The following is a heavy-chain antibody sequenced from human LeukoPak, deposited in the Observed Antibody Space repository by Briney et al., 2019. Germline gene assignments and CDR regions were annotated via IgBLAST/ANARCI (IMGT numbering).Heavy chain of an antibody. J-gene: IGHJ6*02. CDR1: GYTFTSYG. CDR2: ISAYNGNT. Sequence: ASVNVSCKASGYTFTSYGISWVRQAPGQGLEWMGWISAYNGNTNYAQKLQGRVTMTRDTSTSTAYMYLRSLRSDDTAVYSCARVPTNLAVAADYYYYGMDVWGQGTTVTVSS. V-gene: IGHV1-18*01. D-gene: IGHD6-19*01. CDR3: ARVPTNLAVAADYYYYGMDV.